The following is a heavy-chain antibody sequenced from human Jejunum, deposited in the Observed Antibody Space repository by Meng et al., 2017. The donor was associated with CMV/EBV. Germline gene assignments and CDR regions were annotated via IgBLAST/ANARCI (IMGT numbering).Heavy chain of an antibody. CDR3: ARQAYGGYAYYYYGMDV. Sequence: TFSSYWMNWVRQAPGKGLEWVANIKQDGSEKYYVDSVKGRFTISRDNAKNSLYLQMNSLRAEDTAVYYCARQAYGGYAYYYYGMDVWGQGTTVTVSS. CDR2: IKQDGSEK. CDR1: TFSSYW. J-gene: IGHJ6*02. D-gene: IGHD4-17*01. V-gene: IGHV3-7*01.